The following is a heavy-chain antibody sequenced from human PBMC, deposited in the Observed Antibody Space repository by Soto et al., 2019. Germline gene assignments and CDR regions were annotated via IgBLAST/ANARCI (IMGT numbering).Heavy chain of an antibody. Sequence: LSLTCAVYGGSFSGYYWSWIRQPPGKGLEWIGEINHSGSTNYNPSLKSRVTISVDTSKNQFSLKLSSVTAADTAVYYCASQYYYGSGSYYRYYFDYWGQGTLVTV. CDR3: ASQYYYGSGSYYRYYFDY. J-gene: IGHJ4*02. D-gene: IGHD3-10*01. CDR1: GGSFSGYY. V-gene: IGHV4-34*01. CDR2: INHSGST.